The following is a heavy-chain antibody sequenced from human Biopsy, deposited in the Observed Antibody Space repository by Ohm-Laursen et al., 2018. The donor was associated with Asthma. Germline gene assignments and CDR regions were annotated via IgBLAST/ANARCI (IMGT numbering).Heavy chain of an antibody. V-gene: IGHV3-30*18. D-gene: IGHD3-3*01. J-gene: IGHJ3*02. CDR2: MSFDGRQT. CDR1: GFSFNSYG. Sequence: SLRLSCAAFGFSFNSYGMHWVRQAPGKGLEWVAVMSFDGRQTYYADSVKGRFTISRDNSKNTLYLQMNSLRAEDAAVYYCAKERYYDFWSGYPIWGQGTMVTVSS. CDR3: AKERYYDFWSGYPI.